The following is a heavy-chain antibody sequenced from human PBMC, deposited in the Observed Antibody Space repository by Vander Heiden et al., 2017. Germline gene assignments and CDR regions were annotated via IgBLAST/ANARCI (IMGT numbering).Heavy chain of an antibody. CDR2: ISYDGNNK. V-gene: IGHV3-30*18. D-gene: IGHD3-22*01. J-gene: IGHJ6*02. CDR1: GLHFSTYG. Sequence: VQVVESGGGVVQPGGSLRLSCAASGLHFSTYGWHWVRQVPGKGLEWVSVISYDGNNKYYADSVRGRFTISRDNSKNTLYLQMNSLRAEDTAVYFCAKNYDNSVGLAMDVWGQGTTVTVSS. CDR3: AKNYDNSVGLAMDV.